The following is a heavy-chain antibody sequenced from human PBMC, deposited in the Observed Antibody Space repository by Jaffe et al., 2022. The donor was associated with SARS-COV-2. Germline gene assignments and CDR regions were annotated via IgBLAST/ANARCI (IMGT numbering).Heavy chain of an antibody. CDR2: VYYSGNNMNT. CDR1: GGSISSFH. V-gene: IGHV4-59*01. CDR3: ARSRPLAGTVDY. J-gene: IGHJ4*02. D-gene: IGHD6-19*01. Sequence: QVQLQESGPGLVKPSETLSLTCVVSGGSISSFHWSWIRQPPGKGLELIGFVYYSGNNMNTKYNPSLTSRVTISVDTSKNQFSLSLHSVTAADTAMYYCARSRPLAGTVDYWGQGTLVTVSP.